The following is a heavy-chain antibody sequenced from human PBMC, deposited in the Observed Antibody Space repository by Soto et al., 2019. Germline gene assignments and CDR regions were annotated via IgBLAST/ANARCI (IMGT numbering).Heavy chain of an antibody. CDR2: IFPIFGTA. Sequence: SVKVSCKASGGTFSSYAISWVRQAPGQGLEWMGGIFPIFGTANYAQKSQGRVTITADESTSTAYMELSSLRSEDTAVYYCARRGVPAAIRGSHWFDPWGQGTLLT. CDR1: GGTFSSYA. J-gene: IGHJ5*02. CDR3: ARRGVPAAIRGSHWFDP. D-gene: IGHD2-2*02. V-gene: IGHV1-69*13.